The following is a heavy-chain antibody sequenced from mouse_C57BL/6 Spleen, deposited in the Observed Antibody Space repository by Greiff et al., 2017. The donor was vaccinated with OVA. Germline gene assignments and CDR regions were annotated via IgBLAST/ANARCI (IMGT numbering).Heavy chain of an antibody. J-gene: IGHJ1*03. Sequence: VQLQQSGPELVKPGASVKISCKASGYSFTSYYIHWVKQRPGQGLEWIGWIYPGSGNTKYNEKFKGKATLTADTSSSTAYMQLSSLTSVDSAVYYCARSPYYYGSSYWYFDVWGTGTTVTVSS. CDR1: GYSFTSYY. CDR3: ARSPYYYGSSYWYFDV. V-gene: IGHV1-66*01. D-gene: IGHD1-1*01. CDR2: IYPGSGNT.